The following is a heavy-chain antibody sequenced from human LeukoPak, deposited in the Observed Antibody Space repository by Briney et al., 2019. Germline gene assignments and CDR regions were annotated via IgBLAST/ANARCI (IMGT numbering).Heavy chain of an antibody. D-gene: IGHD1-26*01. CDR1: GGSISSYY. V-gene: IGHV4-59*12. J-gene: IGHJ4*02. CDR2: IYYSGST. Sequence: MSSETLSLTCTVSGGSISSYYWSWIRQPPGKGLEWIGYIYYSGSTNYNPSLKSRVTISVDTSMNQFSLRLSSVTAADTAVYYCARAEGATTIDYWGQGTLVTVSS. CDR3: ARAEGATTIDY.